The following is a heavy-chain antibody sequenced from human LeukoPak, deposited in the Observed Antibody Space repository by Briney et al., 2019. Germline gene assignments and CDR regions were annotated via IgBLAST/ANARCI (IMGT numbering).Heavy chain of an antibody. J-gene: IGHJ4*02. CDR3: ATDTGVYHFDY. Sequence: GGSVRLSCAASGFTFSSHGMSWDRQASGQGLEWVSTVSGDGKNTHYADSVKGRFTISRDNSKNTLSLQMDSLRAEDTAIYYCATDTGVYHFDYWGQGTLVTVSS. CDR1: GFTFSSHG. V-gene: IGHV3-23*01. CDR2: VSGDGKNT. D-gene: IGHD2-8*02.